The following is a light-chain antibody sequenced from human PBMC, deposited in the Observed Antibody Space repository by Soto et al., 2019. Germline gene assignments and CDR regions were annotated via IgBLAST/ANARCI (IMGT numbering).Light chain of an antibody. Sequence: PSVSESPGKTVTISCTGSSGSVASNYVQWYQQRPGSVPSTVIYEDNRRPSGVPERFSGSVDSSSNSASLTISGLRPEDEADYYCQSYDSANRGVFGGGTKLTVL. CDR1: SGSVASNY. J-gene: IGLJ3*02. CDR2: EDN. V-gene: IGLV6-57*02. CDR3: QSYDSANRGV.